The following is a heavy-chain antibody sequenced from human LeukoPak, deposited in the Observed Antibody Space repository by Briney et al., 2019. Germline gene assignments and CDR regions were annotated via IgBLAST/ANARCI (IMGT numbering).Heavy chain of an antibody. CDR1: GGTFSSYA. CDR2: IIPILGIA. Sequence: GASVKVSCKASGGTFSSYAISWVRQAPGQGLEWMGRIIPILGIANYAQKFQGRVTITADKSTSTAYMGLSSLRSEDTAVYYCARASGVVTSRGEAFDIWGQGTMVTVSS. D-gene: IGHD4-23*01. V-gene: IGHV1-69*04. J-gene: IGHJ3*02. CDR3: ARASGVVTSRGEAFDI.